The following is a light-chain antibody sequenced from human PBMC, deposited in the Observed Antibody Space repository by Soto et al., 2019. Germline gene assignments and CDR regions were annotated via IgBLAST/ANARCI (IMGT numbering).Light chain of an antibody. J-gene: IGKJ4*01. V-gene: IGKV1-33*01. CDR2: DAS. CDR3: QQYDNLPLT. Sequence: DIQMTQSPSSLSASVGYRITITCHSSQDIIKYLNWYQHKPGKAPKLLIYDASNFETGVPSRFSGSGSGTEFTFTISSLQPEDIATYYCQQYDNLPLTFGGGTKVDIK. CDR1: QDIIKY.